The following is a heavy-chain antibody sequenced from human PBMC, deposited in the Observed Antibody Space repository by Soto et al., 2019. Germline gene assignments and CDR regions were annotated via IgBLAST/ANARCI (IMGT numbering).Heavy chain of an antibody. CDR2: ISWNSGSI. Sequence: EVQLVESGGGLVQPGRSLRLSCAASGFTFDDYAMHWVRQAPGKGLEWVSGISWNSGSIGYVDSVKGRFTISRDNAKNSLYLQMNSLRAEDTALYYCAKDIRLDSMYYGMDVWGQGTTVTVSS. V-gene: IGHV3-9*01. D-gene: IGHD2-2*01. J-gene: IGHJ6*02. CDR1: GFTFDDYA. CDR3: AKDIRLDSMYYGMDV.